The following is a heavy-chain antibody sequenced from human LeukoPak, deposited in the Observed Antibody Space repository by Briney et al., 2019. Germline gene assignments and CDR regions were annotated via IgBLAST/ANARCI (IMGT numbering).Heavy chain of an antibody. CDR3: ARSRSYYFDF. D-gene: IGHD1-26*01. CDR1: GFAFSSYW. V-gene: IGHV3-7*03. Sequence: PGGSLRLSCAASGFAFSSYWMSWVRQAPGKGPEWVANIKQDGSEKYYVDSVKGRVTISRDNAKNSLYLQMNSLRAEDTAVYYCARSRSYYFDFWGQGTLVTVSS. CDR2: IKQDGSEK. J-gene: IGHJ4*02.